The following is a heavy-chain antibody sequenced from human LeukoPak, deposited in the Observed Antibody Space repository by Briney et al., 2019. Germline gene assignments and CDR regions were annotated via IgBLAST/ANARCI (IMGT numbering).Heavy chain of an antibody. V-gene: IGHV3-23*01. CDR1: GFTFSSYA. CDR2: ISGSGGST. J-gene: IGHJ4*02. D-gene: IGHD3-22*01. Sequence: GGSLRLSCAASGFTFSSYAMSWVRQAPGKGLEWVSAISGSGGSTYYADSVKGRFTISRDNSKNTLYLQMNSLRAEDTAEYYCAKGDSSGYSPHDYWGQGTLVTVSS. CDR3: AKGDSSGYSPHDY.